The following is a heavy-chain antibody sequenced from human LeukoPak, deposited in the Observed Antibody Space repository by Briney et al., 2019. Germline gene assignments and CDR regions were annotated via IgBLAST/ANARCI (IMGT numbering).Heavy chain of an antibody. Sequence: ASVKVSCKASGYTFTSYGISWVRQAPGQGLEWMGWISAYNGNTNYAQKLQGRVTMTTDTSTSTAYMELRSLRSDDTAVYYCATGGPGIIVVIMDAFDIWGQGTMVTVSS. D-gene: IGHD3-22*01. J-gene: IGHJ3*02. CDR1: GYTFTSYG. CDR2: ISAYNGNT. CDR3: ATGGPGIIVVIMDAFDI. V-gene: IGHV1-18*01.